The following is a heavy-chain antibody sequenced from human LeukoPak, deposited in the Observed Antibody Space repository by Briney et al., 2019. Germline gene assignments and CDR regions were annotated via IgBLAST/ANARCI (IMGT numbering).Heavy chain of an antibody. CDR2: IYYSGST. D-gene: IGHD5-18*01. Sequence: PSETLSLTCTVSGGSISSSSYYWGWIRQPPGKGLEWIGSIYYSGSTYYNPSLKSRVTISVDTSKNQFSLKLSSVTAADTAVYYCARTDTAMVIFAFDIWGQGTMVTVSS. V-gene: IGHV4-39*07. CDR1: GGSISSSSYY. J-gene: IGHJ3*02. CDR3: ARTDTAMVIFAFDI.